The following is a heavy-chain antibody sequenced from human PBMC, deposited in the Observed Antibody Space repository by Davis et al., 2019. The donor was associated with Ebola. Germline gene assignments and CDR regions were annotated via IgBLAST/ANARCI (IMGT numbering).Heavy chain of an antibody. Sequence: GESLKISCAASGFTFSVYGMHWVRQAPGKGLEWVAVISYDGNQKYSADAVKGRFTISRDNSKNTLFLEMNTLRAEDTAVYYCPKAGGSGFSYSGMDVWGQGTTVTVSS. J-gene: IGHJ6*02. CDR2: ISYDGNQK. D-gene: IGHD3-10*01. CDR3: PKAGGSGFSYSGMDV. CDR1: GFTFSVYG. V-gene: IGHV3-30*18.